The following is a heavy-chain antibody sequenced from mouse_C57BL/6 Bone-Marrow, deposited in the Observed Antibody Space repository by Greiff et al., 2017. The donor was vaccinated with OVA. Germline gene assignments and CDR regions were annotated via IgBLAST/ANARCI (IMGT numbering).Heavy chain of an antibody. J-gene: IGHJ2*01. CDR1: GFTFSDYG. CDR2: ISSGSSTI. D-gene: IGHD2-1*01. Sequence: DVHLVESGGGLVKPGGSLKLSCAASGFTFSDYGMHWVRQAPEKGLEWVAYISSGSSTIYYADTVKGRFTISRDNAKNTLFLQMTSLRSEDTAMYYCAIYYGNYVDFDYWGQGTTLTVSS. CDR3: AIYYGNYVDFDY. V-gene: IGHV5-17*01.